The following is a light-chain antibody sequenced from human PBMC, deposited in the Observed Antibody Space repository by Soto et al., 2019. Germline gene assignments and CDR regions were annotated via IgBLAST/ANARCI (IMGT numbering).Light chain of an antibody. CDR3: QSYDISLRGYV. Sequence: QSVLTQPPSVSGAPGQRVTISCTGGSSNFGAGYDVHWYQQLPGTAPKLLIYVNTDRPSGVPDRFSGSKSGTSASLAITGLQPEDEADYYCQSYDISLRGYVFGDGTRSPS. CDR1: SSNFGAGYD. CDR2: VNT. V-gene: IGLV1-40*01. J-gene: IGLJ1*01.